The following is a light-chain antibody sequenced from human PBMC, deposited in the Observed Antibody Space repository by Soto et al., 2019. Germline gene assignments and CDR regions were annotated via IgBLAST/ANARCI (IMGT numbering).Light chain of an antibody. CDR3: QTWGTGIVI. J-gene: IGLJ2*01. V-gene: IGLV4-69*01. CDR2: LNSDGNH. Sequence: QPVLTQSPSASASLGASVKLTCTLSSGHSSYAIAWHQQQPEQGPRFLMKLNSDGNHTKGGRIPARFSGSSSGAERHLTISSLQSEDEADYYCQTWGTGIVIFGGGTKLTVL. CDR1: SGHSSYA.